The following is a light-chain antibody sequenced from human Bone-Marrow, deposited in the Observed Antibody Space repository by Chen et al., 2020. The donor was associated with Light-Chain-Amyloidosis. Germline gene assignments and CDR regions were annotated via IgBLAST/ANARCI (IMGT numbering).Light chain of an antibody. CDR3: CAYTGSSTWV. CDR1: NSDVGNYNL. V-gene: IGLV2-23*01. J-gene: IGLJ3*02. CDR2: GDF. Sequence: QSALTQPASVSGSPGQSITISCTASNSDVGNYNLVSWYQHHPGKAPKLIIYGDFKRPSGVSNRFAGSKSGNTASLTSSGLQNEDEAHYHCCAYTGSSTWVFGGGTKLTV.